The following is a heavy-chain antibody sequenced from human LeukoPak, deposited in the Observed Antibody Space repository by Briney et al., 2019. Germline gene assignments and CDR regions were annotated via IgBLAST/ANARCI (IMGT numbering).Heavy chain of an antibody. CDR1: GGSISSYY. Sequence: PSETLSFTCTVSGGSISSYYWSRIRQPPGKGLEWIGYIYYSGSTNYNPSLKSRVTISVDTSKNQFSLKLSSVTAADTAVYYCARLRTAMGVFDPWGQGTLVTVSS. CDR3: ARLRTAMGVFDP. V-gene: IGHV4-59*01. CDR2: IYYSGST. D-gene: IGHD5-18*01. J-gene: IGHJ5*02.